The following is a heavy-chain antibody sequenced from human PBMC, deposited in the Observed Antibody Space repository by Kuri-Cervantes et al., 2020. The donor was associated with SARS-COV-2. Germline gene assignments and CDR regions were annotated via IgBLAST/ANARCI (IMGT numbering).Heavy chain of an antibody. D-gene: IGHD1-26*01. V-gene: IGHV4-38-2*01. Sequence: ESLKISCAVSGYSISSGYYWGWIRQPPGKGLEWIGSIYHSGSTYYNPSLKSRVTISVDTSKNQFSLKLGSVTAADTAVYYCARGRPNGLDVWGQGTTVTVSS. CDR2: IYHSGST. J-gene: IGHJ6*02. CDR1: GYSISSGYY. CDR3: ARGRPNGLDV.